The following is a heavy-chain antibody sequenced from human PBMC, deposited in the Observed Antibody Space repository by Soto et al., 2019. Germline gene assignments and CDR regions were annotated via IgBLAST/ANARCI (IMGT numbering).Heavy chain of an antibody. CDR1: GFTFSSYA. CDR2: ISGSGGST. D-gene: IGHD1-1*01. J-gene: IGHJ6*02. CDR3: AKLGRGTVYYYYGMDV. Sequence: GGSLRLSCAASGFTFSSYAMSWVRQAPGQGLEWVSAISGSGGSTYYADSVKGRFTISRDNSKNTLYLQMNSLRAEDTAVYYCAKLGRGTVYYYYGMDVWGQGTTVTVSS. V-gene: IGHV3-23*01.